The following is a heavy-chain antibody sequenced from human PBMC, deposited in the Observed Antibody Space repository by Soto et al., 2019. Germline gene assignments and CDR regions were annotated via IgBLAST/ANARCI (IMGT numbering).Heavy chain of an antibody. CDR2: IFSSGST. Sequence: SETLSLTCTVSGGSINTFYWSWVRQPAGKGLEWIGRIFSSGSTNYNPSLKSRVTISVDTSKNQFSLKLSSVTAADTAVYYCARDSGYSYGPGSFDYWGQGTLVTVSS. CDR3: ARDSGYSYGPGSFDY. V-gene: IGHV4-4*07. D-gene: IGHD5-18*01. CDR1: GGSINTFY. J-gene: IGHJ4*02.